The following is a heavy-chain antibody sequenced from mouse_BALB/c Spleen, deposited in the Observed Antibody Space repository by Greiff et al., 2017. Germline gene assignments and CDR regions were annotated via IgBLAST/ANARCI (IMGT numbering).Heavy chain of an antibody. CDR1: GYTFTSYW. CDR2: IYPGDGDT. Sequence: QVQLKQSGAELARPGASVKLSCKASGYTFTSYWMQWVKQRPGQGLEWIGAIYPGDGDTRYTQKFKGKATLTADKSSSTAYMQLSSLASEDSAVYYCARRPIYYGKDYWGQGTTLTVSS. J-gene: IGHJ2*01. D-gene: IGHD2-1*01. CDR3: ARRPIYYGKDY. V-gene: IGHV1-87*01.